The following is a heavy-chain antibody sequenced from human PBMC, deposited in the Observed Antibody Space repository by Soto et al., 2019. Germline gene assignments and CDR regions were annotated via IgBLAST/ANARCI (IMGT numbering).Heavy chain of an antibody. D-gene: IGHD6-13*01. CDR2: INAGNGNT. Sequence: QVQLVQSGAEVKKPGASVKVSCKASGYTFTSYAMHWVRQAPGQRLEWMGWINAGNGNTKYSQKFQGRVTITRDTSASTAYMELSSLRSEDTAVYYCAYVAAAAGWFDPWGQGTLVTVSS. J-gene: IGHJ5*02. CDR3: AYVAAAAGWFDP. CDR1: GYTFTSYA. V-gene: IGHV1-3*01.